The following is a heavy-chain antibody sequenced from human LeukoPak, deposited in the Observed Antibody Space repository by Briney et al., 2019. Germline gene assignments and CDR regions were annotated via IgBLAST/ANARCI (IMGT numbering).Heavy chain of an antibody. CDR1: GFTANSNY. V-gene: IGHV3-53*01. Sequence: PGGSLRLSCAASGFTANSNYMSWVRQAPGKGLEWVSIIYTDDRTFYAGSVKGRFTISRDNAKNSLHLQMNSLRAEDTAVYYCARAGDILTGTRDAFDIWGQGTMVTVSS. J-gene: IGHJ3*02. D-gene: IGHD3-9*01. CDR2: IYTDDRT. CDR3: ARAGDILTGTRDAFDI.